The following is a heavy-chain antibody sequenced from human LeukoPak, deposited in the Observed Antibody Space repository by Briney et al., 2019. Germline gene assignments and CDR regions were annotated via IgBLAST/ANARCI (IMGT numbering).Heavy chain of an antibody. D-gene: IGHD5-24*01. CDR3: ARVSTKMGYYGMDV. CDR2: ISSSSTI. J-gene: IGHJ6*02. V-gene: IGHV3-48*02. CDR1: GFTFSSYS. Sequence: GGSLRLSCAASGFTFSSYSMNWVRQAPGKGLEWVSYISSSSTIYYADSVKGRFTISRDNAKNSLYLQMNSLRDEDTAVYYCARVSTKMGYYGMDVWGQGTTVTVSS.